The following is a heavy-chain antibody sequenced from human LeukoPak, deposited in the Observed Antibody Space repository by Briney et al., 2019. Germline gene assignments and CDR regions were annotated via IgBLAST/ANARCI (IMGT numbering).Heavy chain of an antibody. CDR1: GFPFSSYS. Sequence: GGSLRLSCAASGFPFSSYSMNWVRQAPGKGLEWVSSISSSSSYIYYADSVKGRFTISRDNAKNSLYLQMNSLRAEDTAVYYCARDPGDGMDVWGQGTTVTVSS. CDR3: ARDPGDGMDV. V-gene: IGHV3-21*01. CDR2: ISSSSSYI. J-gene: IGHJ6*02.